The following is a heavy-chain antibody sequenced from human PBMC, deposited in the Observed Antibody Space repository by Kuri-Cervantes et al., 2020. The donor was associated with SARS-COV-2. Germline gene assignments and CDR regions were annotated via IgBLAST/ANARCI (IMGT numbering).Heavy chain of an antibody. V-gene: IGHV3-30*04. CDR3: VRDGDHWNFDY. CDR2: ISYDGSNK. Sequence: GGSLRLSCEASGFTVSMSWVRPAPGKGLEWVAVISYDGSNKYYADSVKGLFNISRDNSKNTLYLQMNSLRAEDTAVYYGVRDGDHWNFDYWGQGTLVTVSS. CDR1: GFTVS. D-gene: IGHD1-1*01. J-gene: IGHJ4*02.